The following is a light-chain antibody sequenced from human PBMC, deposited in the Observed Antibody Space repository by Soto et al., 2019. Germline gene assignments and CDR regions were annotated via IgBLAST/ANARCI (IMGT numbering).Light chain of an antibody. Sequence: EIVMTQSPATLSVSPGERATLSCRVSQSVTTNLAWYHQKPGQAPRLLIYAASTRATGIPARFSGSGSGTEFTLTISSLQSEDFAVYYCQQYNIWPRTFGQGTKLEIK. J-gene: IGKJ2*02. CDR1: QSVTTN. V-gene: IGKV3-15*01. CDR2: AAS. CDR3: QQYNIWPRT.